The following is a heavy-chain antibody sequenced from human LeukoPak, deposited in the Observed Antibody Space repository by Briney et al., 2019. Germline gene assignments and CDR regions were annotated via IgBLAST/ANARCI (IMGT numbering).Heavy chain of an antibody. CDR3: AKDALWEYCSSTSCYEEYYFDY. J-gene: IGHJ4*02. CDR2: INTDGSST. V-gene: IGHV3-74*01. D-gene: IGHD2-2*01. Sequence: GGSLRLSCAASGFTFSSYWMHWVRQAPGKGLVWVSRINTDGSSTGYADSVKGRFTISRDNSKNTLYLQMNSLGAEDTAVYYCAKDALWEYCSSTSCYEEYYFDYWGQGTLVTVSS. CDR1: GFTFSSYW.